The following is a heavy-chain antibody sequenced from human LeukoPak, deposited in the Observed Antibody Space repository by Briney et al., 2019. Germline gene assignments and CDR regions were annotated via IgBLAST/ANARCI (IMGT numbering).Heavy chain of an antibody. J-gene: IGHJ3*01. D-gene: IGHD6-6*01. CDR1: GFTFASYA. V-gene: IGHV3-30*15. Sequence: GRSLRLSCAASGFTFASYAMHWVRLAPGKGLEWVAVQSSDGSDKFYAASMRGRFTISRDNSKHTLFLQMSSLRAEDTAVYYCARVLTTKQLLFDAFDVWGQGTMVTVSS. CDR2: QSSDGSDK. CDR3: ARVLTTKQLLFDAFDV.